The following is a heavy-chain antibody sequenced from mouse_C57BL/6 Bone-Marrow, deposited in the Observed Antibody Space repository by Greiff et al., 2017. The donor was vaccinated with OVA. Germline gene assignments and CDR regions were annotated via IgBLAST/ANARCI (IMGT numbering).Heavy chain of an antibody. D-gene: IGHD1-1*01. Sequence: QVQLQQPGAELVKPGASVKLSCKASGYTFTSYWMHWVKQRPGQGLEWIGMIHPNSGSTNYNEKFKSKATLTVDKSSSTAYMQLSSLTSEDSAVYYCARWALLLLRDWYFDVWGTGTTVTVSS. CDR1: GYTFTSYW. J-gene: IGHJ1*03. CDR2: IHPNSGST. V-gene: IGHV1-64*01. CDR3: ARWALLLLRDWYFDV.